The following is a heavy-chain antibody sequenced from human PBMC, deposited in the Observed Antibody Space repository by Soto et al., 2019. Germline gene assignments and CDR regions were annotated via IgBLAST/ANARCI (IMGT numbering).Heavy chain of an antibody. J-gene: IGHJ4*02. CDR3: ASSGYCSSTSCYTGYDY. Sequence: ASVKVSCKASGGTFSSYAISWVRQAPGQGLEWVGGIIPIFGTANYAQKFQGRVTITADESTSTAYMELSSLRSEDTAVYYSASSGYCSSTSCYTGYDYWGQGTLVTVSS. D-gene: IGHD2-2*02. CDR1: GGTFSSYA. V-gene: IGHV1-69*13. CDR2: IIPIFGTA.